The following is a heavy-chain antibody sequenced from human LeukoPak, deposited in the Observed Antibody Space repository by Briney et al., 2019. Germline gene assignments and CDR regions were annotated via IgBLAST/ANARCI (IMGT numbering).Heavy chain of an antibody. D-gene: IGHD3-10*01. CDR2: IIHRGIT. CDR3: PKSLYSSGSYYNWFDP. CDR1: GGSLSGYY. J-gene: IGHJ5*02. Sequence: KPPETLSLTPVVYGGSLSGYYWSWIRQSPRKGLEWVGEIIHRGITNYNPPLQRRATIPLDTSKNQTSLKLRSVTAAHTPLHYFPKSLYSSGSYYNWFDPWGEGTLVTVSS. V-gene: IGHV4-34*12.